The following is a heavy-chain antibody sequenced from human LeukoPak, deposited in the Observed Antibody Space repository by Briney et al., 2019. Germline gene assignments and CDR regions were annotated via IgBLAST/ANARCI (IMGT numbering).Heavy chain of an antibody. J-gene: IGHJ6*02. CDR3: AKVDIAAAGTPPNYYYYGMDV. D-gene: IGHD6-13*01. CDR2: ISWNSGSI. CDR1: GFTFDDYA. V-gene: IGHV3-9*01. Sequence: GGSLRLSCAASGFTFDDYAMHWVRQAPGKGLEWVSGISWNSGSIGYADSVKGRFTISRDNAKNSLYLQMNSLRAEDTALYYCAKVDIAAAGTPPNYYYYGMDVWGQGTTVTVSS.